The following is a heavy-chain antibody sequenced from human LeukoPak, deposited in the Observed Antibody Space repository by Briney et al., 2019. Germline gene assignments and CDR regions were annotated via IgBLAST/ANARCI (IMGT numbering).Heavy chain of an antibody. J-gene: IGHJ4*02. CDR1: SGSFSGYY. CDR2: INHSGST. V-gene: IGHV4-34*01. D-gene: IGHD3-3*01. CDR3: ARGSYDFWSGYYTKGHFDY. Sequence: SETLSLTCAVYSGSFSGYYWSWIRQPPGKGLEWIGEINHSGSTNYNPSLKSRVTISVDTSKNQFSLKLSSVTAADTAVYYCARGSYDFWSGYYTKGHFDYWGQGTLVTVSS.